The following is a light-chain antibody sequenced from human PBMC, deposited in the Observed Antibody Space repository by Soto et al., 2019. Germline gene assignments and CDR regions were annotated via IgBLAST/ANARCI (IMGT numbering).Light chain of an antibody. Sequence: QSALTQPASVSGSPGQSIIISCTGASGDVGSYNLVSWYQQHPGKAPKLMIYEVSKRPSGVSNRFSGSKSGNTASLTISELQSDDEADYYCCSYAGSYTDVFGIGTKLTVL. CDR1: SGDVGSYNL. J-gene: IGLJ1*01. CDR3: CSYAGSYTDV. CDR2: EVS. V-gene: IGLV2-23*02.